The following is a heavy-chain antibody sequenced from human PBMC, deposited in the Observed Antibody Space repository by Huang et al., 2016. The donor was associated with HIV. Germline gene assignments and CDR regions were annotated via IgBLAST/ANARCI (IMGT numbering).Heavy chain of an antibody. Sequence: QVQLQESGPGLVKPSETLSLTCTVSGGSMSSYYWRWIRQPPGKGLEWIGYIYYRGSTNYNPSRKSRFTISVDTSKNQFSLRLSSVTAADTAVYYCASASIAARRWFDPWGQGSLVTVSS. CDR1: GGSMSSYY. V-gene: IGHV4-59*01. CDR3: ASASIAARRWFDP. J-gene: IGHJ5*02. D-gene: IGHD6-6*01. CDR2: IYYRGST.